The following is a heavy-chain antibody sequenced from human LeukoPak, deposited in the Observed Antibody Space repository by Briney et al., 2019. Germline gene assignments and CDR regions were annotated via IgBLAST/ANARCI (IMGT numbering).Heavy chain of an antibody. CDR2: IYYSGST. Sequence: PSETLSLTCTVSGGSISSHYWSWIRQPPGKGLEWIGYIYYSGSTNYNPSLKSRVTISVDTSKNQFSLKLSSVTAADTAVYYCARVRITGSWDWGQGTLVTVSS. CDR1: GGSISSHY. J-gene: IGHJ4*02. D-gene: IGHD1-20*01. CDR3: ARVRITGSWD. V-gene: IGHV4-59*11.